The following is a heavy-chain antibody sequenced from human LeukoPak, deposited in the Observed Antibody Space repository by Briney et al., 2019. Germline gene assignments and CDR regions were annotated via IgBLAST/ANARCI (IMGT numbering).Heavy chain of an antibody. CDR1: GYTFTGYH. V-gene: IGHV1-2*04. J-gene: IGHJ4*02. Sequence: GASVKVSCKASGYTFTGYHMHWVRQAPGQGLEWMGRINPNTGGTDYAQKFQGWVTMTRDTSISTAYMDLSRLRSDDTAVYYCARDYCSSTSCLFDYWGQGTLVTVSS. CDR3: ARDYCSSTSCLFDY. CDR2: INPNTGGT. D-gene: IGHD2-2*01.